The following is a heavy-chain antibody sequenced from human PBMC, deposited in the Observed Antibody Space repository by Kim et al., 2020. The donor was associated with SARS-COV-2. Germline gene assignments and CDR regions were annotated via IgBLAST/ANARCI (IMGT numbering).Heavy chain of an antibody. Sequence: ASVKVSCKASGYTFTSYYMHWVRQAPGQGLEWMGIINPSGGSTSYAQKFQGRVTMTRDTSTSTVYMELSSLRSEDTAVYYCARDLTTVTTYINYYYGMDVWDQGTTVTVS. CDR3: ARDLTTVTTYINYYYGMDV. V-gene: IGHV1-46*01. CDR1: GYTFTSYY. J-gene: IGHJ6*02. CDR2: INPSGGST. D-gene: IGHD4-17*01.